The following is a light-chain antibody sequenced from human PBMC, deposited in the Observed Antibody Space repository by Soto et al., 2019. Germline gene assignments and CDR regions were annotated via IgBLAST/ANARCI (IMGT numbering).Light chain of an antibody. CDR2: EVN. Sequence: QSALTQPPSASGSPGQSVTISCTGTSSDVGGYNYVSWYQHHPGKAPKLTLYEVNTRPSGVPDRFSGSKSGNTASLTVSGLQAEDEADYYCSSYAGSNIYVVFGGGTQLTVL. V-gene: IGLV2-8*01. J-gene: IGLJ3*02. CDR3: SSYAGSNIYVV. CDR1: SSDVGGYNY.